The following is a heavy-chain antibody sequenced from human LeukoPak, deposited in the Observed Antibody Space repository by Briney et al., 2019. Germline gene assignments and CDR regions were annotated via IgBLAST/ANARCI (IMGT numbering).Heavy chain of an antibody. J-gene: IGHJ4*02. D-gene: IGHD5-18*01. Sequence: PSETLSLTCTVSGGSISSNYWSWIRQPPGKGLEWIGYIYYSGSTNYNPSLKSRVTISVDTSKNQFSLKLSSVTAADTAVYYCARVGYPDDWGQGTLVTVSS. CDR1: GGSISSNY. CDR2: IYYSGST. V-gene: IGHV4-59*01. CDR3: ARVGYPDD.